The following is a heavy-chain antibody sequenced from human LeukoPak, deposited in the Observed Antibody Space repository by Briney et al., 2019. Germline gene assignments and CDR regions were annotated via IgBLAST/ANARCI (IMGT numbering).Heavy chain of an antibody. CDR1: GGSISSYY. Sequence: PSETLSLTCSVSGGSISSYYWSWIRQPPGKGLEWIGYIYYSRSTNYNPSLKSRVTISVDTSKNQFSLKLSSVTAADTAVYYCARDAGYSYGNDAFDIWGQGTMVTVSS. CDR3: ARDAGYSYGNDAFDI. J-gene: IGHJ3*02. D-gene: IGHD5-18*01. CDR2: IYYSRST. V-gene: IGHV4-59*01.